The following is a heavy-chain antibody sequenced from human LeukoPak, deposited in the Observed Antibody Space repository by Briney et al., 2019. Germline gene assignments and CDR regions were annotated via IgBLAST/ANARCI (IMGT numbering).Heavy chain of an antibody. V-gene: IGHV1-3*01. CDR2: INAGNGNT. Sequence: GASVKVSCKASGYTFTSYAMHWVRQAPGQRLEWMGWINAGNGNTKYSQKFQGRVTITRDTSASTAYMELSSLRSEDTAVYYCTRETSSRYFDYWGQGTLVTVSS. J-gene: IGHJ4*02. CDR1: GYTFTSYA. CDR3: TRETSSRYFDY.